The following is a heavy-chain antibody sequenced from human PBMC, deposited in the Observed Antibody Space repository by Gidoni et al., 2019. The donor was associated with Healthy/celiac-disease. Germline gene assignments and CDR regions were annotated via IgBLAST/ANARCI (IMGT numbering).Heavy chain of an antibody. CDR3: ARVGTYYDSSGYAN. D-gene: IGHD3-22*01. J-gene: IGHJ4*02. CDR1: GFTFSSYS. V-gene: IGHV3-21*01. CDR2: ISSSSSYI. Sequence: EVQLVESGGGLVKPGGSLRLSCAASGFTFSSYSMNWVRQAPGKGLEWVSSISSSSSYIYYADSVKGRFTISRDNAKNSLYLQMNSLRAEDTAVYYCARVGTYYDSSGYANWGQGTLVTVSS.